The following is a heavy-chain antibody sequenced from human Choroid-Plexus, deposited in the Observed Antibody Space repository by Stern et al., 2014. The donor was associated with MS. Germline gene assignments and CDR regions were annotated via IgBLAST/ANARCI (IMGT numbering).Heavy chain of an antibody. J-gene: IGHJ6*02. CDR2: INPNTGGT. CDR1: GYIFTGYY. CDR3: ARDQRGITIFGVVTDYYYLGMDV. D-gene: IGHD3-3*01. V-gene: IGHV1-2*02. Sequence: MQLVESGAEVKKPGASVKVSCKTSGYIFTGYYIHWVRQAPGPGLEWMAWINPNTGGTTYAQKFQGRVTMSRDTSISTAYVELSSLTSDDTAVYYCARDQRGITIFGVVTDYYYLGMDVWGQGTTVTVSS.